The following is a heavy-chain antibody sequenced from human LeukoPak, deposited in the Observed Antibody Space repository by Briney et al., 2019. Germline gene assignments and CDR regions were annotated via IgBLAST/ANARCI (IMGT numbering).Heavy chain of an antibody. CDR3: AKYRLIWLPAPVFDN. CDR1: GFTFSSYW. J-gene: IGHJ4*02. CDR2: INSYGSST. D-gene: IGHD5-24*01. Sequence: GGSLRLSCAASGFTFSSYWMHWVRQAPGKGLVWVSRINSYGSSTSYADSVKGRFTISRDNAKNSLYLQMNSLRAEDTAVYYCAKYRLIWLPAPVFDNWGQGTLVTVSS. V-gene: IGHV3-74*01.